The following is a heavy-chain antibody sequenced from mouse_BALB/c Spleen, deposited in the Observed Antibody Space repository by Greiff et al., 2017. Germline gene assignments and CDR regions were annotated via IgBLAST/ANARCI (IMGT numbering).Heavy chain of an antibody. V-gene: IGHV1-9*01. CDR3: ARSVGATVVGY. CDR1: GYTFSSYW. J-gene: IGHJ2*01. Sequence: QVQLQQSGAELMKPGASVKISCKATGYTFSSYWIEWVKQRPGHGLEWIGEILPGSGSTNYNEKFKGKATFTADTSSNTAYMQLSSLTSEDSAVYYCARSVGATVVGYWGQGTTLTVSS. CDR2: ILPGSGST. D-gene: IGHD1-1*01.